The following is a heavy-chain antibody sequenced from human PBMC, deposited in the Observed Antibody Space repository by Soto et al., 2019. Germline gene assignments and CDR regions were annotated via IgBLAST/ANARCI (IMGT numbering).Heavy chain of an antibody. Sequence: QVQLVQSGAEVKKPGSSVKVSCKASGGTFSSYAISWVRQAPGQGLEWMGGIIPIFGTANYAQKVQGRVTITADESTSTAYMELSSLRSEDTAVYYCARNPPYDLWSGYYSQRSDYGMDVWGQGTTVTVSS. CDR3: ARNPPYDLWSGYYSQRSDYGMDV. D-gene: IGHD3-3*01. CDR1: GGTFSSYA. CDR2: IIPIFGTA. J-gene: IGHJ6*02. V-gene: IGHV1-69*01.